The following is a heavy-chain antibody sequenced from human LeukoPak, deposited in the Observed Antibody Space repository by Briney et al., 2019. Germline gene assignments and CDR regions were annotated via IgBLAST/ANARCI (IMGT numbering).Heavy chain of an antibody. D-gene: IGHD3-3*01. Sequence: PGGSLRLSCAASGFTFSDYYMSWIRQAPGKGLEWVSYISSSSSTIYYADSVKGRFTISRDNAKNSLYLQLNSLRAEDTAVYYCARYYDFWSSYSSYYYMDVWGKGTTATVSS. V-gene: IGHV3-11*04. CDR3: ARYYDFWSSYSSYYYMDV. J-gene: IGHJ6*03. CDR1: GFTFSDYY. CDR2: ISSSSSTI.